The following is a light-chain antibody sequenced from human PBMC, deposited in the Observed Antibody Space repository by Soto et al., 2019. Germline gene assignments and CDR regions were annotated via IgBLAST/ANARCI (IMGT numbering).Light chain of an antibody. CDR1: QSVSSN. CDR3: QQYNNWPRAT. CDR2: GAS. V-gene: IGKV3-15*01. J-gene: IGKJ4*01. Sequence: EIVMAQSPATLSVSPGERSTLSCRASQSVSSNLAWYQQKPGQAPRLLIYGASTRATGIPARFSGSGSGTEFNLTISSLQSEDFGVYYCQQYNNWPRATFGGGTRWIS.